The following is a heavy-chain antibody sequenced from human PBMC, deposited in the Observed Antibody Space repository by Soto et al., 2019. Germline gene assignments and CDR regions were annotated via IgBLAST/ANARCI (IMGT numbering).Heavy chain of an antibody. V-gene: IGHV1-69*06. CDR1: GGTFSSYA. CDR3: ARVPIQLWPRGWFDH. CDR2: IIPIFGTA. Sequence: QVQLVQSGAEVKKPGSSVKVSCKASGGTFSSYAISWVRQAPGQGLEWMGGIIPIFGTANYAQKFQGRVKITADKSTSIAYMELSSLSSEDTAVYYCARVPIQLWPRGWFDHWGQGTLVTVSS. J-gene: IGHJ5*02. D-gene: IGHD5-18*01.